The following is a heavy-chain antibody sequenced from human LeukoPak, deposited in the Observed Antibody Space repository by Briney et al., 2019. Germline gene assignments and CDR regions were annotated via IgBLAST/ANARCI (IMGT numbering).Heavy chain of an antibody. CDR2: IKHDGSQK. CDR1: GFTFSRFW. J-gene: IGHJ3*02. V-gene: IGHV3-7*05. CDR3: ARDGMGGIKAFDM. Sequence: PGGSLRLSCAASGFTFSRFWMSWARQAPGKGLEWVANIKHDGSQKYYVDSAKGRFTISRDNAKNSVYLQMNSLTAEDTAVYYCARDGMGGIKAFDMWGQGTMVTVS. D-gene: IGHD3-10*01.